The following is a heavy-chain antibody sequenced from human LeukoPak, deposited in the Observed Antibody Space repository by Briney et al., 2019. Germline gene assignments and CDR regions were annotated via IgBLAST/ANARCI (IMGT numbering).Heavy chain of an antibody. CDR2: INSDGSST. CDR1: GFTFNSYW. J-gene: IGHJ4*02. CDR3: ARDWSGKGADY. D-gene: IGHD3/OR15-3a*01. V-gene: IGHV3-74*01. Sequence: GGSLRLSCAASGFTFNSYWMHWVRQAPGKGLVWVSRINSDGSSTSYADSVKGRFTISRDNAKNSLYLQMNSLRAEDTAVYYCARDWSGKGADYWGQGTLVTVSS.